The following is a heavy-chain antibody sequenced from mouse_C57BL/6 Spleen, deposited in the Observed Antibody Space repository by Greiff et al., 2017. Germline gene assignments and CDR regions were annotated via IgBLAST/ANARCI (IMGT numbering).Heavy chain of an antibody. J-gene: IGHJ1*03. CDR1: GYTFTSYD. V-gene: IGHV1-85*01. CDR3: ARINYGSSYRYFDV. D-gene: IGHD1-1*01. Sequence: QVHVKQPGPELVKPGASVKLSCKASGYTFTSYDINWVKQRPGQGLEWIGGIYPRDGSTKYNEKFKGKATLTVDTSSSTAYMELHSLTSEDSAVYYCARINYGSSYRYFDVWGTGTTVTVSS. CDR2: IYPRDGST.